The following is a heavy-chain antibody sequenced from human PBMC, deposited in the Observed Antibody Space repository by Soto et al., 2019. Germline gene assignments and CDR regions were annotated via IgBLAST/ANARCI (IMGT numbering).Heavy chain of an antibody. V-gene: IGHV4-59*01. J-gene: IGHJ5*02. D-gene: IGHD2-21*01. CDR3: AKGASQFALNWFDP. CDR1: GGSISSYY. Sequence: SETLSLTCTVSGGSISSYYWSWIRQPPGKGLEWIGYIYYSGSTNYNPSLKSRVTISVDTSKNQFSLKLSSVTAADTAVYYCAKGASQFALNWFDPWGQGTLVTVSS. CDR2: IYYSGST.